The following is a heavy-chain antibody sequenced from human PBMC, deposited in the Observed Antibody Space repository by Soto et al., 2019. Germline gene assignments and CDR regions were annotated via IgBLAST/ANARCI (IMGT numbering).Heavy chain of an antibody. Sequence: PSHTLSLTCVISGDSVSSNGACWNWIRQSPSRGLQWLGRIYYRSKWFHDYAASVESRMAINPDTSRNQFSLQLNYVTPEDTAVYYCARVHCSAGTCLDGLDFWGQGTTVTVS. CDR1: GDSVSSNGAC. CDR3: ARVHCSAGTCLDGLDF. J-gene: IGHJ6*02. V-gene: IGHV6-1*01. D-gene: IGHD2-15*01. CDR2: IYYRSKWFH.